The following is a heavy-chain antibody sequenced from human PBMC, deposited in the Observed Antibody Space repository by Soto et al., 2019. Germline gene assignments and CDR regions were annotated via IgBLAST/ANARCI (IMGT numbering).Heavy chain of an antibody. J-gene: IGHJ3*02. CDR1: GFTFISYE. D-gene: IGHD5-12*01. V-gene: IGHV3-48*03. Sequence: GGSLRLSCAASGFTFISYEMNWVRQAPGKGLEWVSYISGSGSTIYYADSVKGRFTISRDNAKNSLYLQMNSLRAEDTAVYYCARDVRDGYSWLYRRDHAAFDIWGQGTMVTVSS. CDR2: ISGSGSTI. CDR3: ARDVRDGYSWLYRRDHAAFDI.